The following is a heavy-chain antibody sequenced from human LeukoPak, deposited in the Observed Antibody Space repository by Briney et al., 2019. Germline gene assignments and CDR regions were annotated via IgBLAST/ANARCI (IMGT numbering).Heavy chain of an antibody. CDR1: GYTFTSYG. CDR2: ISAYNGNT. D-gene: IGHD4-17*01. CDR3: AREVDYGDRFDY. V-gene: IGHV1-18*01. J-gene: IGHJ4*02. Sequence: ASVKVSCKASGYTFTSYGISWVRQAPGQGLEWMGWISAYNGNTNYAQKLQGKVTMTTDTSTSTAYMELRSLRSDDTAVYYCAREVDYGDRFDYWGQGTLVTVSS.